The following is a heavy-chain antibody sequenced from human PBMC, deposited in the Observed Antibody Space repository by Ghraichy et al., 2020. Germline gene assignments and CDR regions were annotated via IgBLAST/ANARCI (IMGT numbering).Heavy chain of an antibody. V-gene: IGHV1-69*13. CDR3: ARVPYYYDSSGEVRAFDI. CDR1: GGTFSSYA. D-gene: IGHD3-22*01. CDR2: IIPIFGTA. Sequence: SVKVSCKASGGTFSSYAISWVRQAPGQGLEWMGGIIPIFGTANYAQKFQGRVTITADESTSTAYMELSSLRSEDTAVYYCARVPYYYDSSGEVRAFDIWGQGTMVTVSS. J-gene: IGHJ3*02.